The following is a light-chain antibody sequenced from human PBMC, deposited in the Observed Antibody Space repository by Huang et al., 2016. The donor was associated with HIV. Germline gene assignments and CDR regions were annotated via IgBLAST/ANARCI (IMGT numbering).Light chain of an antibody. CDR1: QGINNY. Sequence: DIQMTQSPSAMSASVGDRVTITCRASQGINNYLAWFQQKPGKGPKRLIYAASNLQSGGPSRFSGSGSGTEFTLTISSLQPEDFASYYCLQHDSFPWTFGQGTKVEV. CDR2: AAS. V-gene: IGKV1-17*03. J-gene: IGKJ1*01. CDR3: LQHDSFPWT.